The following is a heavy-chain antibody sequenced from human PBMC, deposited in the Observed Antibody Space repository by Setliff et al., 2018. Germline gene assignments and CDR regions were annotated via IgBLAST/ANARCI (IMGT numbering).Heavy chain of an antibody. CDR3: GRGFSRIEGWGNWFDP. CDR2: IYDSGSS. D-gene: IGHD2-15*01. V-gene: IGHV4-39*01. J-gene: IGHJ5*02. Sequence: PSETLSLTCTVSGGSVSNSGFFWGWLRQAPGKGLEWIGNIYDSGSSNYNASLKIRLIITRDTSKNQISLKLTSVTAADTAVYYCGRGFSRIEGWGNWFDPWGQGILVTVSS. CDR1: GGSVSNSGFF.